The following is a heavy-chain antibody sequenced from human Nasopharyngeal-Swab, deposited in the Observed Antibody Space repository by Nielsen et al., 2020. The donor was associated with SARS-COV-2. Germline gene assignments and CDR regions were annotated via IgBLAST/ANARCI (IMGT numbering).Heavy chain of an antibody. D-gene: IGHD4-17*01. CDR1: GFTFDDYA. Sequence: GGSLSLSCAASGFTFDDYAMHWVRQAPGKGLEWVSGISWNSGSIGYADSVKGRFTISRDNAKNSLYLQMNSLRAEDTALYYCARGMTTVTLWGQGTLVTVSS. CDR3: ARGMTTVTL. J-gene: IGHJ4*02. CDR2: ISWNSGSI. V-gene: IGHV3-9*01.